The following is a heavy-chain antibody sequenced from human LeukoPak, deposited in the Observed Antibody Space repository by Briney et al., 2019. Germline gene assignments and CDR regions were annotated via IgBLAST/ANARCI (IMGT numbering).Heavy chain of an antibody. V-gene: IGHV3-53*01. D-gene: IGHD3-10*01. J-gene: IGHJ6*03. Sequence: GGSLRLSCAASGFTVSSNYMSWVRQAPGKGLEWVSVIYSGGSTYYADSVKGRFTISRDNSKNTLYLQMNSLRAEDTAVYYCARDMVRAGYYYMVFWGKGTTVTVSS. CDR2: IYSGGST. CDR3: ARDMVRAGYYYMVF. CDR1: GFTVSSNY.